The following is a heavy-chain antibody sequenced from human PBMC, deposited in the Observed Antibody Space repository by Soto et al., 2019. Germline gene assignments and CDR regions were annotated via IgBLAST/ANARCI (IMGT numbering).Heavy chain of an antibody. CDR1: GFTFSNFA. Sequence: GGSLRLSCAASGFTFSNFAMTWLRQAPGRGLEWVSCISVVQSSTYYADSVKGRFTISRDNSKNTLYLQMNNLRAEDTAVYYCATSPHLSLPDYWGQGTLVTVSS. CDR3: ATSPHLSLPDY. V-gene: IGHV3-23*01. J-gene: IGHJ4*02. D-gene: IGHD3-16*02. CDR2: ISVVQSST.